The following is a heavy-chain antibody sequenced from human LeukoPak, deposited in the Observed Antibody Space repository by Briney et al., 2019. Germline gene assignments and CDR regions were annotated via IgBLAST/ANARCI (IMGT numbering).Heavy chain of an antibody. CDR3: AKGGALDP. CDR1: GASISSGGNY. Sequence: SETLSLTCIVSGASISSGGNYWNWIRQPPGKGLEWIGYVFQTGSTHYNPSLKSRVNISLDRAKNHFSLKLSSVTAADTAVYYCAKGGALDPWGPGTLVTVSS. J-gene: IGHJ5*02. V-gene: IGHV4-30-2*01. CDR2: VFQTGST.